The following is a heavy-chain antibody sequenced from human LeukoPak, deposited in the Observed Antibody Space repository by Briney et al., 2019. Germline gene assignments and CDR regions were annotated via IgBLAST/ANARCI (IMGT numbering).Heavy chain of an antibody. CDR2: IIHRGST. D-gene: IGHD2-15*01. CDR3: ARGDSVVGLGY. Sequence: PSETLSLTCAVYGGSFSGYYWSWIRQPPGKGLEWIGEIIHRGSTNYNPSLKSRVTISVDTSKNQFSLRLSSVTAANTAVYYCARGDSVVGLGYWGQGTLVTVSS. V-gene: IGHV4-34*01. J-gene: IGHJ4*02. CDR1: GGSFSGYY.